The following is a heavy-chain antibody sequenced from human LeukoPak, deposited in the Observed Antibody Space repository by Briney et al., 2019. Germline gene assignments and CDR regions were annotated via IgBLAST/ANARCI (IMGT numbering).Heavy chain of an antibody. J-gene: IGHJ4*02. Sequence: ASVKVSCKASGGTFSSYAISWVRQAPGQGLEWMGGIIPIFGTANYAQKFQGRVTITADESTSTAYMELSSLRSEDTAVYYCAGSHMLQYCTRTNCGKEFDYWGQGTLITVSS. CDR3: AGSHMLQYCTRTNCGKEFDY. V-gene: IGHV1-69*13. CDR1: GGTFSSYA. D-gene: IGHD2-2*01. CDR2: IIPIFGTA.